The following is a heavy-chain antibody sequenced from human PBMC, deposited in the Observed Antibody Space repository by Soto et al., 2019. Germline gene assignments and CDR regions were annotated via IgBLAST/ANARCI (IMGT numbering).Heavy chain of an antibody. J-gene: IGHJ5*02. V-gene: IGHV5-51*01. CDR1: GYRFTSYW. CDR2: IYPGDSDT. CDR3: ARQSGYTNWFDP. D-gene: IGHD2-2*02. Sequence: EAMKIFGKGSGYRFTSYWVGWVRQMPGKGLEWMGIIYPGDSDTRYSPSFQGQVTISADKSISTAYLQWSSLKASDTAMYYCARQSGYTNWFDPWGQGTLVTVSS.